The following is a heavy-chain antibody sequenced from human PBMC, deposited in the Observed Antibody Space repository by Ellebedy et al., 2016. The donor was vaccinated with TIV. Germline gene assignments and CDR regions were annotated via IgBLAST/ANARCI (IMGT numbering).Heavy chain of an antibody. V-gene: IGHV5-51*01. CDR1: GYSFTDYW. CDR3: ARRKFEKLDAYDV. D-gene: IGHD2-15*01. CDR2: VYAGDSDI. J-gene: IGHJ3*01. Sequence: GSLRLSXQGSGYSFTDYWIAWVRQMPGKGLEWMGMVYAGDSDIRYSPSFRGQVSISADKSISTAYLQWNTLKASDTGIYYCARRKFEKLDAYDVWGQGTMVTVS.